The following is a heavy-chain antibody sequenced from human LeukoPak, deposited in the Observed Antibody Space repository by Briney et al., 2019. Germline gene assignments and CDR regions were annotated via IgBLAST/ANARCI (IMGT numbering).Heavy chain of an antibody. J-gene: IGHJ6*03. CDR3: ASGNYGSGRGYYYMDV. V-gene: IGHV1-69*05. CDR1: GGTFSSYA. CDR2: IIPIFGTA. D-gene: IGHD3-10*01. Sequence: ASVKVSCKASGGTFSSYAISWVRQAPGQGLEWMGGIIPIFGTANYAQKLQGRVTITTDESTSTAYMELSSLRSEDTAVYYCASGNYGSGRGYYYMDVWGKGTTVTVSS.